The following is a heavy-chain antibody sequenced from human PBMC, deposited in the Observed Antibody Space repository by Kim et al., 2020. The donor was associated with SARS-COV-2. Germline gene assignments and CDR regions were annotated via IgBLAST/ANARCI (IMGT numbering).Heavy chain of an antibody. V-gene: IGHV1-46*01. D-gene: IGHD6-13*01. Sequence: KFQGRVTMTRDTSTSTGYMELSSLRSEDTAVYYCARTPYSSSWYGTFDYWGQGTLVTVSS. J-gene: IGHJ4*02. CDR3: ARTPYSSSWYGTFDY.